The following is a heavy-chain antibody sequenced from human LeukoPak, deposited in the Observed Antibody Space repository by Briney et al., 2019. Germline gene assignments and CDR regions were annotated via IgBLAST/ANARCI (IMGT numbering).Heavy chain of an antibody. CDR3: ARELGCSGGSCYSDGAFDI. J-gene: IGHJ3*02. V-gene: IGHV4-59*01. CDR1: GGSISSYY. D-gene: IGHD2-15*01. CDR2: IYYSGST. Sequence: TLSLTCAVSGGSISSYYWSWIRQPPGKGLEWIGYIYYSGSTNYNPSLKSRVTISVDTSKNQLSLKLSSVTAADTAVYYCARELGCSGGSCYSDGAFDIWGQGTMVTVSS.